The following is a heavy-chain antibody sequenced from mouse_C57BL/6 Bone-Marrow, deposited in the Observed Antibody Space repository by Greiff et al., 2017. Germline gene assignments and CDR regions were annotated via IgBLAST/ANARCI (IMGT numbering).Heavy chain of an antibody. J-gene: IGHJ4*01. D-gene: IGHD2-4*01. CDR2: MHPNGGSP. CDR3: ARSYDCDDYSMDY. V-gene: IGHV1-64*01. Sequence: VQLQQPGAELVKPGASVKLSCKASGYTFTNYWMHWVKQRPGQGLEWIGMMHPNGGSPDYNEKFKSEATLSVDKSSRAAYMDLSSLTSEDSAVYYCARSYDCDDYSMDYWGQGTSVTVSS. CDR1: GYTFTNYW.